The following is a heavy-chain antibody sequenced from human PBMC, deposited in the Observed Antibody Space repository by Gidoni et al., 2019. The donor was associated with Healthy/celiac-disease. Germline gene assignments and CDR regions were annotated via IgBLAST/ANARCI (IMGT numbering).Heavy chain of an antibody. V-gene: IGHV1-69*08. CDR1: GGTSRSYT. Sequence: QVQLVQSGAEVKKPGSSVKVSCKASGGTSRSYTISWVRQAPGQGLEWMGRIIPILGIANYAQKFQGRVTITADKSTSTAYMELSSLRSEDTAVYYCARDPATVTTGNWFDPWGQGTLVTVSS. CDR2: IIPILGIA. J-gene: IGHJ5*02. CDR3: ARDPATVTTGNWFDP. D-gene: IGHD4-4*01.